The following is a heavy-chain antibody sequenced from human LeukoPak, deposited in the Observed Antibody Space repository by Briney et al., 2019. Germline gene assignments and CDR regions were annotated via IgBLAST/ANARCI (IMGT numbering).Heavy chain of an antibody. D-gene: IGHD5-18*01. J-gene: IGHJ3*02. V-gene: IGHV4-59*01. CDR2: IYYSGST. CDR3: ARDGSGGYADGYDAFEI. CDR1: GGSISSYY. Sequence: SETLSLTCTVSGGSISSYYWSWIRQPPGKGLEWIGYIYYSGSTNYNPSLKSRVTISVDTSKNQFSLKLSSVTAADTAVYYCARDGSGGYADGYDAFEIWGQGTMVTVSS.